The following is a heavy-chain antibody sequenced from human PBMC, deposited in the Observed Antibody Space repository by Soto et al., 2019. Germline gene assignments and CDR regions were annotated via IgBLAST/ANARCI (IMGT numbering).Heavy chain of an antibody. V-gene: IGHV3-23*01. CDR1: GFTFSSYA. Sequence: EVQLLESGGGLVQPGGSLRLSCAASGFTFSSYAMSWVRQAPGKGLEWVSAISGSGGSTYYADSVKGRFTISRDNSKNALYRKMNSLSAEDTAVYYCAKDGQGLVSGYWGQGTLVTVSS. CDR2: ISGSGGST. J-gene: IGHJ4*02. D-gene: IGHD6-19*01. CDR3: AKDGQGLVSGY.